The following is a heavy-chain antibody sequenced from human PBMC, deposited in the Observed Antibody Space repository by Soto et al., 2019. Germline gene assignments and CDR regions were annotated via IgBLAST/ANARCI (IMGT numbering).Heavy chain of an antibody. CDR2: ISAYNGNT. D-gene: IGHD5-18*01. V-gene: IGHV1-18*01. CDR1: GYTFTSYG. CDR3: ARDTPRGYSYAGYYSYGMDV. Sequence: QVQLVQSGAEVKKPGASVKVSCKASGYTFTSYGISWVRQAPGQGLEWMGWISAYNGNTNYAQKLQGRVTMTTDTSTSTAYMELRSLSSDDTAVYYCARDTPRGYSYAGYYSYGMDVWGQGTTVTVSS. J-gene: IGHJ6*02.